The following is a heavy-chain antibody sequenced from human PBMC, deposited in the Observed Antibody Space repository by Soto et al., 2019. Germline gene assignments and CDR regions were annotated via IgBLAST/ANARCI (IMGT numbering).Heavy chain of an antibody. Sequence: SETLSLTCTVSGGSISSGGYYWSWIRQHPGKGLEWIGYIYYSGSTYYNPSLKSRVTISVDTSKNQFSLKLSSVTAADTAVYYCARAQEGCSGGSCFRYYFDYWGQGTLVTVSS. V-gene: IGHV4-31*03. CDR2: IYYSGST. J-gene: IGHJ4*02. CDR1: GGSISSGGYY. CDR3: ARAQEGCSGGSCFRYYFDY. D-gene: IGHD2-15*01.